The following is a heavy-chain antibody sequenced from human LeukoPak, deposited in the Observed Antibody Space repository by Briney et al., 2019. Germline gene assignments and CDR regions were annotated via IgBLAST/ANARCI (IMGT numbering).Heavy chain of an antibody. CDR3: AREVVSIPSYFDS. CDR1: GFSVSSSY. CDR2: FYRGDST. Sequence: GGSLRLSCAASGFSVSSSYMYWVRQAPGKGLEWVSFFYRGDSTYYAESVRGRFTISRDNSKNTLYLLMNSLIPEDTAVYYCAREVVSIPSYFDSWGQGTLITVSS. V-gene: IGHV3-53*01. D-gene: IGHD2-21*01. J-gene: IGHJ4*02.